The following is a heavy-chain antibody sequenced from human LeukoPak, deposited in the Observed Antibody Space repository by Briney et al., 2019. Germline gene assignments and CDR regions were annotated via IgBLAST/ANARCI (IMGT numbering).Heavy chain of an antibody. V-gene: IGHV1-8*03. J-gene: IGHJ3*02. CDR3: ARGNYDFWSGLPDDAFDI. Sequence: ASVKVSCKASGYTFTSYDINWVRQATGQGLEWMGWMNPNSGNTGYAQKFQGRVTITRNTSISTAYMELSSLRSEDTAVYYCARGNYDFWSGLPDDAFDIWGQGTMVTVSS. D-gene: IGHD3-3*01. CDR2: MNPNSGNT. CDR1: GYTFTSYD.